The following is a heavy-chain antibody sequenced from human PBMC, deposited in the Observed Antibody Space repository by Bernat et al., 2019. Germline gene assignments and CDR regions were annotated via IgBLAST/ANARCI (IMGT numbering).Heavy chain of an antibody. CDR2: ITNGAITI. J-gene: IGHJ4*02. CDR3: ARAWASSNPVDF. Sequence: EVQLVESGGGLVQPGGSLRLSCAASGFTFSNAEMNWVRQAPGKGLEWLSYITNGAITIYYADSVKGRFTISRDNAKNSLYLQMNSLRAEDTAVYYCARAWASSNPVDFWGQGTLVTVAS. D-gene: IGHD4-11*01. CDR1: GFTFSNAE. V-gene: IGHV3-48*03.